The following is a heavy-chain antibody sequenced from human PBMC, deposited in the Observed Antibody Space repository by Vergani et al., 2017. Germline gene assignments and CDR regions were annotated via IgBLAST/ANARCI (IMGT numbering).Heavy chain of an antibody. CDR2: ISYDGSNK. CDR1: GFTFSSYG. J-gene: IGHJ4*02. V-gene: IGHV3-30*18. CDR3: AKDRDYYDSSGYYAY. D-gene: IGHD3-22*01. Sequence: QVQLVESGGGVVQPGRSLRLSCAASGFTFSSYGMHWVRQAPGKGLEWVAVISYDGSNKYYADSGKGRFTISRDNSKNTLYLQMNSLRAEDTAVYYCAKDRDYYDSSGYYAYWGEGTLVTVSS.